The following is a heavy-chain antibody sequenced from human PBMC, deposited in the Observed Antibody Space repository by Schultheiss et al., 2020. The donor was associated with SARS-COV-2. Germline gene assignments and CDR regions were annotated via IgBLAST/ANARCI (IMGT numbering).Heavy chain of an antibody. CDR2: MNPKSGNT. V-gene: IGHV1-8*02. J-gene: IGHJ5*02. Sequence: ASVKVSCKASGYTFTNIDINWVRQATGQGLEWMGWMNPKSGNTGYAQKFQGRVTMTRDISKSTAYLELTSLRSEDTAVYYCARCSQGGSGWFDPWGQGTLVTVSS. D-gene: IGHD6-19*01. CDR1: GYTFTNID. CDR3: ARCSQGGSGWFDP.